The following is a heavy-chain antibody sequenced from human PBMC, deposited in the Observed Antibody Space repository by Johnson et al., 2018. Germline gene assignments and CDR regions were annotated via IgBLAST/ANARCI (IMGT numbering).Heavy chain of an antibody. CDR3: ARKDGDY. CDR1: GVSISSYH. J-gene: IGHJ4*02. Sequence: QVQLQESGPGLVKPSETLSLTCTVSGVSISSYHWSWMRQPPGKGLEWIGFISTSGSTNYNPSLKSRVTISVDMSKNQFSLKLTPLTATATAVDYRARKDGDYWGQGTLVTVCS. V-gene: IGHV4-4*09. CDR2: ISTSGST.